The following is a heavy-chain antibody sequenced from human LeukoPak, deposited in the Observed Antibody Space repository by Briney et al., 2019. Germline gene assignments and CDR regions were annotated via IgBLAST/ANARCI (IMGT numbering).Heavy chain of an antibody. Sequence: PGGSLRLSCAASRFTFSSYGMHWVRQAPGKGLEWVAVISYDGSNKYYADSVKGRFTISRDNSKNTLYLQMNSLRAEDTAVYYCARDFAGDTAMAPSFYFDYWGQGTLVTVSS. CDR1: RFTFSSYG. CDR2: ISYDGSNK. CDR3: ARDFAGDTAMAPSFYFDY. V-gene: IGHV3-30*19. D-gene: IGHD5-18*01. J-gene: IGHJ4*02.